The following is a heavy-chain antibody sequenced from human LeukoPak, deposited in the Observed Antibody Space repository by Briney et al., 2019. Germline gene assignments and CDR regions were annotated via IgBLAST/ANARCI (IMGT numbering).Heavy chain of an antibody. J-gene: IGHJ5*02. CDR2: ISSSSSYI. CDR1: GFTFSSYS. D-gene: IGHD3-16*02. Sequence: PGGSLRLSCAASGFTFSSYSMNWVRQAPGKGREWVSSISSSSSYIYYADSVKGRFTISRDNAKNSLYLQMNSLRAEDTAVYYCAREGGSVYLNWFDPWGQGTLVTVSS. CDR3: AREGGSVYLNWFDP. V-gene: IGHV3-21*01.